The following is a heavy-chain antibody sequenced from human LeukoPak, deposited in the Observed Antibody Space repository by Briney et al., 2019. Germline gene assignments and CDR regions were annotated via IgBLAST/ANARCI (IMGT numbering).Heavy chain of an antibody. CDR3: ARDRSIEDTFDI. CDR1: GFTFSSYW. V-gene: IGHV3-74*03. Sequence: GGSLRLSCAASGFTFSSYWMHWVRQAPGKGLVWVSRINSDGSSTTYADSVKGRFAISRDNAKNTLFLQMNSLSPEDTAVYYCARDRSIEDTFDIWGQGTMVTVSS. J-gene: IGHJ3*02. D-gene: IGHD3-3*02. CDR2: INSDGSST.